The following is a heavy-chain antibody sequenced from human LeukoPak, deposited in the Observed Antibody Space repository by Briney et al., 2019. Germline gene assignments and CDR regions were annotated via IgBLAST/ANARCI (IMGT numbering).Heavy chain of an antibody. Sequence: ASVKVSCKASGYTFTSYGISWVRQAPGQGLEWMGWISAYNDNTNYAQKLQGRVTMTTDTSTSTAYMELRSLRSDDTAVYYCARGPITMVRGVIISDYYYYYMDVWGKGTTVTVSS. CDR2: ISAYNDNT. J-gene: IGHJ6*03. CDR1: GYTFTSYG. V-gene: IGHV1-18*01. D-gene: IGHD3-10*01. CDR3: ARGPITMVRGVIISDYYYYYMDV.